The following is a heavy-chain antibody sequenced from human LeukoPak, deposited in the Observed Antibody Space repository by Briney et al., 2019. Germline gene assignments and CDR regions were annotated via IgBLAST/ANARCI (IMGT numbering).Heavy chain of an antibody. CDR3: ARYLGTGTPFVY. V-gene: IGHV5-51*01. Sequence: GESLKISCKGSGYRFSNYWIGWVRQMPGKGLEWMGVTGFSDTRYSPSFQGQVSMSVDRSINTAYLQWGSLKASDTAVYYCARYLGTGTPFVYWGQGTLVTVSS. D-gene: IGHD2-8*02. J-gene: IGHJ4*02. CDR2: TGFSDT. CDR1: GYRFSNYW.